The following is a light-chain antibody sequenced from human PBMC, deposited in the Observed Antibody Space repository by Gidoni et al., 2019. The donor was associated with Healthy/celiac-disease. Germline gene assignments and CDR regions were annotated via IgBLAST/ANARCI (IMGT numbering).Light chain of an antibody. CDR2: DAS. Sequence: EIVLTQSPATLSLSPGERATLSCRASQSVSSYLAWYQQKPGQAPRLLIYDASNRATGIPARFSGRGSGTDFTLTISSLEPEDFAVYYCQQRSSWTFGQGTKVEIK. CDR1: QSVSSY. CDR3: QQRSSWT. J-gene: IGKJ1*01. V-gene: IGKV3-11*01.